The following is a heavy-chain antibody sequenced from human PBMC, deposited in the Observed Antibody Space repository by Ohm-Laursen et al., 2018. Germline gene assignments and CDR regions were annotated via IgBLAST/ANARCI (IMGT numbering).Heavy chain of an antibody. Sequence: SETLSLTCTVSGAPISTYYWSWIRQPPGKGLEWIGYIYYSGTTNYNPSLKSRVTISLNTSKNQFSLKLSSVTAVDTAVYYCARRGHAFDIWGQGTMVTVSS. V-gene: IGHV4-59*01. CDR3: ARRGHAFDI. CDR2: IYYSGTT. CDR1: GAPISTYY. J-gene: IGHJ3*02.